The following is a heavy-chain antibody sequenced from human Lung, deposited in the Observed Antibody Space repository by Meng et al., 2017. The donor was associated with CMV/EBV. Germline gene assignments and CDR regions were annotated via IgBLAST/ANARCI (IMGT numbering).Heavy chain of an antibody. J-gene: IGHJ4*02. D-gene: IGHD6-13*01. CDR3: ARQESSWYYFDY. CDR1: GGSISSSSYY. Sequence: SETXSLXCTVSGGSISSSSYYWGWIRQPPGKGLEWIGSIYYSGSTYYNPSLKSRVTISVDTSKNQFSLKLSSVTAADTAVYYCARQESSWYYFDYWGQGTXVTVDS. V-gene: IGHV4-39*01. CDR2: IYYSGST.